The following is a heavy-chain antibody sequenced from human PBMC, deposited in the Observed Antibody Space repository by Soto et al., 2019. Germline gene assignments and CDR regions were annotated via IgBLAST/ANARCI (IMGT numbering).Heavy chain of an antibody. CDR1: GGSFTGYY. CDR3: VRDGKVSGSATHWFDP. Sequence: SETLSLTCAVNGGSFTGYYGCWIRQSPGKGLEWIGEVSHRGSTNYNPSLKSRVTISIDTSKNQFSLELSSVTAADTAVYYCVRDGKVSGSATHWFDPWGQGTLVTVSS. V-gene: IGHV4-34*01. J-gene: IGHJ5*02. D-gene: IGHD1-26*01. CDR2: VSHRGST.